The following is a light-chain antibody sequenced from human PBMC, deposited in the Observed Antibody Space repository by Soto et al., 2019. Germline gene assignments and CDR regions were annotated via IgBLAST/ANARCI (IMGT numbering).Light chain of an antibody. CDR1: SSNIGAGYD. Sequence: QSVLTQPPSVSGAPGQRVTISCTGSSSNIGAGYDVHWYHQLPGTAPKLLIFGNTNRPSGVPDRFSGSKSGTSASLAIYGLQADDEANYYCHSYDSTLSASIFGGGTKVTVL. J-gene: IGLJ2*01. V-gene: IGLV1-40*01. CDR2: GNT. CDR3: HSYDSTLSASI.